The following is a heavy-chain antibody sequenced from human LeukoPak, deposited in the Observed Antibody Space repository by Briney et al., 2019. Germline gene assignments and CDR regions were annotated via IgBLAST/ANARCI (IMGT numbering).Heavy chain of an antibody. Sequence: ASLKVSCKASGYTFTIYGISWVRQAPGQGLEWMGWISAYNVNTNDAQKLQGRVTKTTDTSTTTAYMELRSLRSDDTAVYYCARVPVSGPGARFDYWGQGTLVTVSS. CDR1: GYTFTIYG. CDR2: ISAYNVNT. D-gene: IGHD4-11*01. V-gene: IGHV1-18*01. J-gene: IGHJ4*02. CDR3: ARVPVSGPGARFDY.